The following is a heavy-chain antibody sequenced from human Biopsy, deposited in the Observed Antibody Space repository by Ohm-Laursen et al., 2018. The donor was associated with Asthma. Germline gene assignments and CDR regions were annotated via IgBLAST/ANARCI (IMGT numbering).Heavy chain of an antibody. J-gene: IGHJ6*02. CDR1: GDSLGSFINYA. D-gene: IGHD5-12*01. CDR2: LIPVLGTA. V-gene: IGHV1-69*13. Sequence: SVKVSCKASGDSLGSFINYAISWVRQAPRQGLEWMGGLIPVLGTADYAPKFEGRVTITADESTSTAYLELTSLRFEDTAVYYCARGYSGTDRIVYYYSGMEVWGQGTTVTVSS. CDR3: ARGYSGTDRIVYYYSGMEV.